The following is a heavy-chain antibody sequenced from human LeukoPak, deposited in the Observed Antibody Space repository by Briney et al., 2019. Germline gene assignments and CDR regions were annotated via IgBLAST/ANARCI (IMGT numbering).Heavy chain of an antibody. CDR3: AKDPVGHLLTSAYWFDP. CDR1: GFTFSSYA. J-gene: IGHJ5*02. D-gene: IGHD2-2*01. V-gene: IGHV3-23*01. Sequence: PGGSLRLSCAVSGFTFSSYAMSWVRQAPGKGLEWVSAISGSVGNTYYADSVEGRFTISRDNSKNTLYLQMNSLRAEDTAVYYCAKDPVGHLLTSAYWFDPWGQGTLVTVSS. CDR2: ISGSVGNT.